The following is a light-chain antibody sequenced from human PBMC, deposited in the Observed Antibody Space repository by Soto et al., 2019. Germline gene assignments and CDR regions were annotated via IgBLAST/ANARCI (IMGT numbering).Light chain of an antibody. V-gene: IGKV3-11*01. Sequence: EIVLTQSPATLSLSPGERATLSCRASQSVSSYLAWYQQKPGQAPRLLIYDASNRATGIPARFSGSGSGTDFTLTISSLEPEDVAVYYCQQRSNWQFGQGTKVEIK. J-gene: IGKJ1*01. CDR1: QSVSSY. CDR2: DAS. CDR3: QQRSNWQ.